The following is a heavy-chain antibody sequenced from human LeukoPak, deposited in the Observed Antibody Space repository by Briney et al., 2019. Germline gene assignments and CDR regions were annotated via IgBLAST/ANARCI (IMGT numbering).Heavy chain of an antibody. J-gene: IGHJ4*02. CDR1: GYTLTELS. CDR2: FDPEDGET. D-gene: IGHD3-10*01. V-gene: IGHV1-24*01. Sequence: ASVKVSCKVSGYTLTELSMHWVRQAPGKGLEWMGGFDPEDGETIYAQKFQGRVTMTEDTSTDTAYMELSSLRSEDTAVYYCATAITMVRGVMSLSDYWGQGTLVTVSS. CDR3: ATAITMVRGVMSLSDY.